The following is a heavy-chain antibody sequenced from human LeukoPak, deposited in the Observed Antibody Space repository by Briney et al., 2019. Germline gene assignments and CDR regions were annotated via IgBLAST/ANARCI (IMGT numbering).Heavy chain of an antibody. J-gene: IGHJ1*01. V-gene: IGHV1-18*01. Sequence: GASVTVSCKASGYTLTSYGISWVRQAPGQGLEWMGWISAYNGNTNYAQKLQGRVTMTTDTSTSTAYMELRSLRSDDTAVYYCAREASGYCSGGSCYGNFQHWGQGTLVTVSS. D-gene: IGHD2-15*01. CDR1: GYTLTSYG. CDR2: ISAYNGNT. CDR3: AREASGYCSGGSCYGNFQH.